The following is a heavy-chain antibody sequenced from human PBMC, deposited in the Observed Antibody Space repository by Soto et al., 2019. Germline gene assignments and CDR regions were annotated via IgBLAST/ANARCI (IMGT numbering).Heavy chain of an antibody. CDR2: IYTGDSAT. Sequence: GESLKISCKGPRYSFTSHWIAWVRQMHGTCLESMAIIYTGDSATRYNPSFQGQVTISADKSSSTAYLQWSSLKASDTAMYYCASRGSVVAGTSVGMDVWGQGTTVTVS. CDR3: ASRGSVVAGTSVGMDV. CDR1: RYSFTSHW. D-gene: IGHD2-15*01. J-gene: IGHJ6*02. V-gene: IGHV5-51*01.